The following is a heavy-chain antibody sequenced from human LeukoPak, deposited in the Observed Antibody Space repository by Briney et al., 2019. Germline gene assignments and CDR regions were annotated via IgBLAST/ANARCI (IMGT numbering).Heavy chain of an antibody. D-gene: IGHD5-18*01. V-gene: IGHV3-30*04. CDR1: GFTFSSYA. J-gene: IGHJ3*01. Sequence: GRSLRLSCAASGFTFSSYAMHWVRQPPGTGLEWVAVISKDGIQEYYADSVKGRFTISRDNSKNTLYLQMNSLRSEDTAVYYCAREVYSYALDALDLWGQGTMVTVSS. CDR3: AREVYSYALDALDL. CDR2: ISKDGIQE.